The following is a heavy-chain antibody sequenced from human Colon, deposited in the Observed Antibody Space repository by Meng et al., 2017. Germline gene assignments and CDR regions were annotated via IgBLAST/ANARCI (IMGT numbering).Heavy chain of an antibody. CDR3: ARDRKHYGERGWFDP. V-gene: IGHV4-30-4*01. J-gene: IGHJ5*02. CDR2: IYYSGST. D-gene: IGHD4-17*01. Sequence: VQSWYAGQVLVQPSQTLSLTCTVSGGSISSGDCYWSWIRQPPGKGLEWIGYIYYSGSTYSNASLKSRVTISIDRSKNQFSLKLSSVTAADTAVYYCARDRKHYGERGWFDPWGQGTLVTVSS. CDR1: GGSISSGDCY.